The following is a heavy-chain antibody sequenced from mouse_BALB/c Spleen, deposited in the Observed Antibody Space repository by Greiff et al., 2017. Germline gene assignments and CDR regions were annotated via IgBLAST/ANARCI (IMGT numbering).Heavy chain of an antibody. CDR3: TRWTYYYGSSESYFDY. Sequence: VQLQQSGAELVRPGTSVKVSCKASGYAFTNYLIEWIKQRPGQGLEWIGVINPGSGGTNYNEKFKGKATLTADKSSSTAYMQLSSLTSDDSAVYFCTRWTYYYGSSESYFDYWGQGTTLSLL. D-gene: IGHD1-1*01. V-gene: IGHV1-54*01. CDR1: GYAFTNYL. J-gene: IGHJ2*01. CDR2: INPGSGGT.